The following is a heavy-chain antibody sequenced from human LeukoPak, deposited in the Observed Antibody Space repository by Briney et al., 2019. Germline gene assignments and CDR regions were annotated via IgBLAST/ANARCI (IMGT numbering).Heavy chain of an antibody. D-gene: IGHD1-26*01. V-gene: IGHV1-2*04. J-gene: IGHJ4*02. Sequence: VASVKVSCKASGYTFTGYYMHWVRQAPGQGLEWMGWINPNSGGTNYAQQFQGWVTMTRDTSINTAYMELNWLRSDDTAVYYCARALLGDGAADLWGQGTLVTVSS. CDR1: GYTFTGYY. CDR2: INPNSGGT. CDR3: ARALLGDGAADL.